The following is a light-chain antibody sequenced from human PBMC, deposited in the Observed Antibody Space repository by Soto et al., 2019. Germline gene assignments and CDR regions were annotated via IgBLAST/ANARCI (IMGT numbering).Light chain of an antibody. CDR3: QQYNSYPWT. Sequence: IVLTQSPGTLSLSPGERATLSCRASQSISSTYIAWYQQNPGQAPRLLIYGASTRATGIPDRFSGSGSGTDFTLSISSLQPDDFATYYCQQYNSYPWTFGQGTKVEIK. CDR2: GAS. V-gene: IGKV3-20*01. J-gene: IGKJ1*01. CDR1: QSISSTY.